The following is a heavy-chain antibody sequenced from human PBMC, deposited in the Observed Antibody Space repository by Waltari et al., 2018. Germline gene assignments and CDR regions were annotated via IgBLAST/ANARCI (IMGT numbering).Heavy chain of an antibody. CDR3: AREYRYFDWLPYHDY. J-gene: IGHJ4*02. D-gene: IGHD3-9*01. CDR1: GYTFTSYA. Sequence: QVQLVQSGAEVKKPGASVKVSCKASGYTFTSYAMHWVRQAPGQRLEWMGWINAGNDNKKCSQEFQGRGNNARDTSISTAYMERRRLRADDTAVYYCAREYRYFDWLPYHDYWGQGTLVTVSS. V-gene: IGHV1-3*01. CDR2: INAGNDNK.